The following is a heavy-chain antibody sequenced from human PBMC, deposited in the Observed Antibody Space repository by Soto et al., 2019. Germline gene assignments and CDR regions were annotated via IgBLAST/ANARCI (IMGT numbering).Heavy chain of an antibody. CDR3: VKVLARGVGVPRFYFDS. J-gene: IGHJ4*02. D-gene: IGHD2-2*01. Sequence: PXASLVLSCAASGFTFSNSWMHGVRQVSGKGLEWVSRINADGTSTSYADSVKGRFTISRDNAKNTLYLHVNSLRAEDTAVYYCVKVLARGVGVPRFYFDSWGQGALVTVSS. CDR1: GFTFSNSW. CDR2: INADGTST. V-gene: IGHV3-74*01.